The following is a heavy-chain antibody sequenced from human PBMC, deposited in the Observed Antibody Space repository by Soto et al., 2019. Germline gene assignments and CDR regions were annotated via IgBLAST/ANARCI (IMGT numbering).Heavy chain of an antibody. CDR3: ARHTSSPRLVTCALFVD. Sequence: QLQLQESGPGLVRPSETLSLTCSVSGDSITNGIYYWGWIRQSPGKGPEWIGRIHYGGPTYYNLSLESRVTISADMSNNQFSLRLTSVTAADTAVYSCARHTSSPRLVTCALFVDWGHGALVTVSS. D-gene: IGHD2-21*02. CDR1: GDSITNGIYY. V-gene: IGHV4-39*01. CDR2: IHYGGPT. J-gene: IGHJ4*01.